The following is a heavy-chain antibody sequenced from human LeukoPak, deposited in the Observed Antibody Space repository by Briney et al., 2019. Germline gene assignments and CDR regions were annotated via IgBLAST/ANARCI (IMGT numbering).Heavy chain of an antibody. Sequence: SETLSLTCTVSGDSVSSGDHHWSWIRQPPGKGLEWIGYIRYGGSTYYNPSLKSRVIISVDMYKNQFSLSLNSLSAADSAVYYCARAAAVTNSWYYFDYWGQGTLVTVSS. CDR1: GDSVSSGDHH. CDR2: IRYGGST. J-gene: IGHJ4*02. V-gene: IGHV4-30-4*01. CDR3: ARAAAVTNSWYYFDY. D-gene: IGHD6-13*01.